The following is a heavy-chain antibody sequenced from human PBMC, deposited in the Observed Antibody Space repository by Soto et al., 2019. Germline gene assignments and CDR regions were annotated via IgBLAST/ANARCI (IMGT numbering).Heavy chain of an antibody. Sequence: ASVKVSCKASGYTFTEFGITWVRQAPGQGLAWVGWISTYNGNTNYAQNLQGRVTMTTDTSTNTAYMELRSLRSDDTAVYYCARYGYRSGWYLGPGMDAWGQGTPVTVSS. CDR2: ISTYNGNT. CDR1: GYTFTEFG. V-gene: IGHV1-18*04. J-gene: IGHJ6*02. D-gene: IGHD6-19*01. CDR3: ARYGYRSGWYLGPGMDA.